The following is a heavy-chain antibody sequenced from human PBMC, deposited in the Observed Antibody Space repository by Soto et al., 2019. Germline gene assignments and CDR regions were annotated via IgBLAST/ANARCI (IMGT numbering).Heavy chain of an antibody. J-gene: IGHJ6*03. Sequence: ASVKVSCKASGYTFTSYGISWVRQAPGQGLEWMGWISAYNGNTNYAQKLQGRVTMTTDTSTSTAYMELRSLRSDDTAVYYCARDYYASGTWGIYYYYYMDVWGKGTTVTVSS. D-gene: IGHD3-10*01. CDR2: ISAYNGNT. V-gene: IGHV1-18*01. CDR1: GYTFTSYG. CDR3: ARDYYASGTWGIYYYYYMDV.